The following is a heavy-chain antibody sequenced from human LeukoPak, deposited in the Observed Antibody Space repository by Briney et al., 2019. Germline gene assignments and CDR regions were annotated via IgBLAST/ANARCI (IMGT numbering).Heavy chain of an antibody. Sequence: SQTLSLTCTVSGLSISSYYWGWIRQPPGKGLEWIGYIYYSGSTNYNPCLYNPSLKRRVTISVDTSKNQFSLKLTSVTAADTAVYYCACGPYPAAGTDHQFDYWGQGTLVTVSS. CDR2: IYYSGST. CDR1: GLSISSYY. D-gene: IGHD6-13*01. CDR3: ACGPYPAAGTDHQFDY. V-gene: IGHV4-59*01. J-gene: IGHJ4*02.